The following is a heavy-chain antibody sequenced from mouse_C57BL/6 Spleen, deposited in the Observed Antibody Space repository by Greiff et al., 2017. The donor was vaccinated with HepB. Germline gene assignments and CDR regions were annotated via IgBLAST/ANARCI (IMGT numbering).Heavy chain of an antibody. Sequence: QVQLKQSGAELVKPGASVKISCKASGYAFSSYWMNWVKQRPGKGLEWIGQIYPGDGDTNYNGKFKGKATLTADKSSSTAYMQLSSLTSEDSAVYFCARGDYYYGSSYGNYAMDYWGQGTSVTVSS. CDR3: ARGDYYYGSSYGNYAMDY. V-gene: IGHV1-80*01. D-gene: IGHD1-1*01. CDR2: IYPGDGDT. J-gene: IGHJ4*01. CDR1: GYAFSSYW.